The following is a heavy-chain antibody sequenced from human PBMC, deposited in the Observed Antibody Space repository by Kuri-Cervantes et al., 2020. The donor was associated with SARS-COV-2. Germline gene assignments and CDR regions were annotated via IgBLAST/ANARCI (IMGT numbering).Heavy chain of an antibody. CDR3: ARHIGTDDFWSGYYIDY. J-gene: IGHJ4*02. CDR1: GLSISSYY. D-gene: IGHD3-3*01. V-gene: IGHV4-59*08. CDR2: IYYSGSA. Sequence: SETLSLTCTVSGLSISSYYWSWIRQPPGKGLEWIGYIYYSGSANYNPSLKSRVTISVDTSKNQFSLKLSSVTAADTAVYYCARHIGTDDFWSGYYIDYWGQGTLVTVSS.